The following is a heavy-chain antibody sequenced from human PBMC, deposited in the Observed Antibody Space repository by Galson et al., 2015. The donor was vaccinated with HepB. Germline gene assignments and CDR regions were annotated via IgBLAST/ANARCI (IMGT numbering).Heavy chain of an antibody. CDR3: EFRGGYTQPEDY. J-gene: IGHJ4*02. CDR1: GVSLSSYW. V-gene: IGHV3-74*01. Sequence: SLRLSCAASGVSLSSYWMIWVHQDPGKGLVWVSRINNEGRGEDYADSVKGRFTISRDNAKSTLYLQMNSLRVEDTAIYYCEFRGGYTQPEDYWGQGTLVTVSS. D-gene: IGHD3-3*01. CDR2: INNEGRGE.